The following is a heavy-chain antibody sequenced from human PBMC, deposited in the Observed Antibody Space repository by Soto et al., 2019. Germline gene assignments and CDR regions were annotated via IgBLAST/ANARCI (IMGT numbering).Heavy chain of an antibody. J-gene: IGHJ4*02. CDR1: GDSISNYC. D-gene: IGHD3-10*01. CDR2: VYYSGST. V-gene: IGHV4-59*01. Sequence: PSETLSLTCTVSGDSISNYCWSWIRQPPGKGLEWIGCVYYSGSTNYNPSLKSRVTISVDTSKNQFSLKLSSVTAADTAVYYCARGSYYYGSGSYYLDYWGQGALVTVLL. CDR3: ARGSYYYGSGSYYLDY.